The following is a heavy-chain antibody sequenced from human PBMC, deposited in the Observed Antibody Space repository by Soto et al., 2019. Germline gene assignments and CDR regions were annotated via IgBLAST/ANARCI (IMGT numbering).Heavy chain of an antibody. D-gene: IGHD3-16*01. CDR2: IWHDGSNK. CDR1: GFTFSSYA. V-gene: IGHV3-30*04. J-gene: IGHJ4*02. CDR3: ARGGRWLQGNDY. Sequence: LRLSCAASGFTFSSYAMHWVRQAPGKGLEWVAVIWHDGSNKYYADSVKGRFTISRDNSKNTLYVQMNSLRPDDTAVYYCARGGRWLQGNDYWGQGSLVTVSS.